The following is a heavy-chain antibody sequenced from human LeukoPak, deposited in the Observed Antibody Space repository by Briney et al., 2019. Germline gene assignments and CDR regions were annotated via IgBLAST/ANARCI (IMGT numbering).Heavy chain of an antibody. CDR3: ARDLGPTVVTHEYAFDI. CDR2: FYYSGST. CDR1: GDSISGFY. D-gene: IGHD4-23*01. Sequence: PSETLSLTCTVSGDSISGFYWSWIRQPPGKGLEWIGYFYYSGSTNYNPSLKSRVTISVDTSKSQFSLKLTSVTAADTAVYYCARDLGPTVVTHEYAFDIWGQGTMVTVSS. V-gene: IGHV4-59*12. J-gene: IGHJ3*02.